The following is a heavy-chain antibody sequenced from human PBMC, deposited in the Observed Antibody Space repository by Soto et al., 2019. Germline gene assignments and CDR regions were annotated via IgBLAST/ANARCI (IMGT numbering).Heavy chain of an antibody. CDR2: ISGSGGST. CDR3: AKDGANRRWLPQYGYFDL. CDR1: GFTFSSYA. Sequence: EVQLLESGGGLVQPGGSLRLSCAASGFTFSSYAMSWVRQAPGKGLEWVSAISGSGGSTYYADSVKGRFTISRDNSKTTLNLQMNSVRAEDTPVYYCAKDGANRRWLPQYGYFDLGGRGTLVTVSS. D-gene: IGHD6-19*01. J-gene: IGHJ2*01. V-gene: IGHV3-23*01.